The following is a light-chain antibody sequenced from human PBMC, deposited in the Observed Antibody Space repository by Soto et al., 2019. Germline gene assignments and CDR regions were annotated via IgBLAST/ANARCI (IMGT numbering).Light chain of an antibody. CDR2: GAS. J-gene: IGKJ5*01. CDR3: QHRSIWPVS. V-gene: IGKV3D-20*02. CDR1: QNVDTKY. Sequence: EIVLTQSPATLSSSPGESATLSCRASQNVDTKYLAWYQQKPGQAPRIIIFGASGRATGIPDRFSGSGSATDFTLTISSLEPEDFAVYYCQHRSIWPVSFGQGTRLEI.